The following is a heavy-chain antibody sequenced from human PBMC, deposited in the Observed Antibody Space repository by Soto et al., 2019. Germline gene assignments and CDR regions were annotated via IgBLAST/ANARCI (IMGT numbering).Heavy chain of an antibody. CDR1: GGSISSSSYY. Sequence: SETLSLTCTVSGGSISSSSYYWGWIRQPPGKGLEWIGSIYYSGSTYYNPSLKSRVTISVDTSKNQFSLKLSSVTAADTAVYYCARLGIAVAGTVVWFDPWGQGTLVTVSS. CDR3: ARLGIAVAGTVVWFDP. CDR2: IYYSGST. D-gene: IGHD6-19*01. V-gene: IGHV4-39*01. J-gene: IGHJ5*02.